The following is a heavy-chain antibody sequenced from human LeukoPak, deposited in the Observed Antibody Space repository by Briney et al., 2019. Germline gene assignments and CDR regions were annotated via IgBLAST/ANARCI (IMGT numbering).Heavy chain of an antibody. CDR3: ARDCQTDYFDY. CDR1: GYTFTSYY. J-gene: IGHJ4*02. CDR2: INPSGGST. V-gene: IGHV1-46*01. Sequence: ASVKVSCKASGYTFTSYYMHWVRQAPGQGLEWMGIINPSGGSTSYAQKFQGRVTMTRDTSKSTVYMELSSLRSEDTAVYYCARDCQTDYFDYWGQGTLVTVSS.